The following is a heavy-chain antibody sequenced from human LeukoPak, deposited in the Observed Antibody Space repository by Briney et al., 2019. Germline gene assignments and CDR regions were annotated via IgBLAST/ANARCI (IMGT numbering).Heavy chain of an antibody. V-gene: IGHV3-7*01. CDR2: INQDGSAK. CDR1: GFTFSDSW. J-gene: IGHJ6*02. D-gene: IGHD3-16*01. CDR3: ATYTHWVAGDV. Sequence: GGSLRLSCAASGFTFSDSWMSWVRQAPGKGLEWVANINQDGSAKGYVDSVKGRFTISRDNARNSLYLQMSSLRPEDTAVYYCATYTHWVAGDVWGQGTTVTVSS.